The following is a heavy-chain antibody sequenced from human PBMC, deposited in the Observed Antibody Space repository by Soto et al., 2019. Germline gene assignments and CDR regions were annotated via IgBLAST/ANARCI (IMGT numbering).Heavy chain of an antibody. V-gene: IGHV3-21*01. J-gene: IGHJ3*01. Sequence: SCAAPGFTFSSYIMHWVRQAPGKGLEWISTISSTSTNIYYADSVKGRFTISRDNPKNSLYLQMNSLRAEDMAVYYCARGIATSSLVTFDVWGQGTMVTV. D-gene: IGHD6-13*01. CDR3: ARGIATSSLVTFDV. CDR1: GFTFSSYI. CDR2: ISSTSTNI.